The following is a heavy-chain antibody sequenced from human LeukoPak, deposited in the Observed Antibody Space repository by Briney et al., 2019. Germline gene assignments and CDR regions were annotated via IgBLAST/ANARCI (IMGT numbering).Heavy chain of an antibody. CDR1: GGSISSYY. V-gene: IGHV4-59*01. Sequence: SETLSLTCTVSGGSISSYYWSWIRQPPGKGLEWIGYIYYSGSTNYNPSLKSRVTISVDTSKNQFSLKLSSVTAADTAVYYCARATYSSKVGYWGQGTLVTVSS. CDR3: ARATYSSKVGY. J-gene: IGHJ4*02. CDR2: IYYSGST. D-gene: IGHD6-19*01.